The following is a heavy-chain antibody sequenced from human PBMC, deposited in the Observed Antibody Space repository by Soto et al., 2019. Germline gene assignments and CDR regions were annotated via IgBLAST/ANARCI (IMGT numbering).Heavy chain of an antibody. J-gene: IGHJ4*02. CDR3: AASSSVAAAGYFKF. Sequence: QVQLVQSGAEVKEPGSSVKVSCKATGALFNNYAFNWVRQAPGQGLEWMGRISPLFSTTNYAKNFQGRVTIGADELTTIVYLEVSNLESEDTAMYYWAASSSVAAAGYFKFWGQGTLFTVSP. V-gene: IGHV1-69*01. CDR1: GALFNNYA. CDR2: ISPLFSTT. D-gene: IGHD6-13*01.